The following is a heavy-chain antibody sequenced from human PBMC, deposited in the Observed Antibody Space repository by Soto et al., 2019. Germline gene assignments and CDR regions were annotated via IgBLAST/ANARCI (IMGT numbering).Heavy chain of an antibody. Sequence: TSETLSLTCTVSGGSISSYYWSWIRQPPGKGLEWIGYVYYSGTTNYNPSLKSRVTISVDTSKSHFSLKLSSVTAADTAVYYCARLTIFGDYYMDVWGKGTTVTVSS. CDR1: GGSISSYY. CDR3: ARLTIFGDYYMDV. CDR2: VYYSGTT. D-gene: IGHD3-3*01. V-gene: IGHV4-59*08. J-gene: IGHJ6*03.